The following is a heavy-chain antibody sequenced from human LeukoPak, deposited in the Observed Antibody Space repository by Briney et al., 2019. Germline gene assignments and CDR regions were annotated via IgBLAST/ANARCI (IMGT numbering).Heavy chain of an antibody. CDR2: INPNSGGT. CDR1: GYTFTGYY. Sequence: VASVKVSCKASGYTFTGYYMHWVRQAPGQGLEWMGWINPNSGGTNYAQKFQGRVTMTRDTSISTAYMELSRLRSDDTAVYYCARGGSSFGNWFDPWGQGTLVTVSS. CDR3: ARGGSSFGNWFDP. D-gene: IGHD6-6*01. J-gene: IGHJ5*02. V-gene: IGHV1-2*02.